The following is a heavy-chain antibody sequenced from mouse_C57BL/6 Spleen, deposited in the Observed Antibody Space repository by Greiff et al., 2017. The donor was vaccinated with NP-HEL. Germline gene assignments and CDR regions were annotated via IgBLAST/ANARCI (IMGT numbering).Heavy chain of an antibody. D-gene: IGHD3-2*02. J-gene: IGHJ3*01. CDR1: GYAFSSSW. V-gene: IGHV1-82*01. Sequence: VQLQQSGPELVKPGASVKISCKASGYAFSSSWMNWVKQRPGKGLEWIGRIYPGDGDTNYNGKFKGKATLTADKSSSTAYMQLSSLTSEDSAVYFCARPAQAPCAYGGQGTLVTVSA. CDR2: IYPGDGDT. CDR3: ARPAQAPCAY.